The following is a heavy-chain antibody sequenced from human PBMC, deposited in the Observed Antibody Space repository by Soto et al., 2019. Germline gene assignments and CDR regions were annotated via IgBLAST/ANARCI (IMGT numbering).Heavy chain of an antibody. Sequence: SDTLSLTCTVSGGSISSYYWSWIRQPPGKGLEWIGYMYYSGSTNYNPSLKSRVTISVDTSKNQFSLKLSSVTAADTAVYYCARGSTGYSSSWYRYWGQGTLVTSPQ. CDR2: MYYSGST. CDR3: ARGSTGYSSSWYRY. J-gene: IGHJ4*02. CDR1: GGSISSYY. V-gene: IGHV4-59*08. D-gene: IGHD6-13*01.